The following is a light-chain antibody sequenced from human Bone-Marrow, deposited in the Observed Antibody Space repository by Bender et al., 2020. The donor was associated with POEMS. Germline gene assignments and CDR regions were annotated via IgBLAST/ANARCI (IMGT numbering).Light chain of an antibody. V-gene: IGLV1-36*01. J-gene: IGLJ1*01. Sequence: QSVLTQPPSVSGAPGQRVTISCSGSSSNIGNHGVNWYQQLPGEAPKLLIYYDDLLTPGVSDRFSASKSGTSASLAIGGIRSEDGADYYCAAWDHSLTAYVFGPGTKVTVL. CDR1: SSNIGNHG. CDR2: YDD. CDR3: AAWDHSLTAYV.